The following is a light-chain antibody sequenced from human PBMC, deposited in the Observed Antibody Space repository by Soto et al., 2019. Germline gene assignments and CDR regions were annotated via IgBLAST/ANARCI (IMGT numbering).Light chain of an antibody. J-gene: IGLJ1*01. V-gene: IGLV2-14*01. Sequence: QSALTQPASVSGSPGQSITISCTGTSSDVGGYNYVSWYQQLPGKAPKHMIYEVTIPPSGHSNRLSGSKSGNTASLTISGLQAEDEADYFCTSFTSTGSLYVFGTGTKLTVL. CDR1: SSDVGGYNY. CDR2: EVT. CDR3: TSFTSTGSLYV.